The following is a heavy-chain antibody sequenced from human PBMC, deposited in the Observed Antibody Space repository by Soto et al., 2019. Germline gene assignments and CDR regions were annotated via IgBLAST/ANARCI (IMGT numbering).Heavy chain of an antibody. CDR3: ARPQFSGTYHDTFNI. D-gene: IGHD1-26*01. CDR2: VYYSENT. J-gene: IGHJ3*02. Sequence: SQTLSLTCTVSGPSISSSTYYWGWIRQPPGKGLEWIGSVYYSENTYYNPSLKSRVTISVDTSKNLFSLKLTSVTAADTAMYYCARPQFSGTYHDTFNIWGQGTMVTVSS. CDR1: GPSISSSTYY. V-gene: IGHV4-39*02.